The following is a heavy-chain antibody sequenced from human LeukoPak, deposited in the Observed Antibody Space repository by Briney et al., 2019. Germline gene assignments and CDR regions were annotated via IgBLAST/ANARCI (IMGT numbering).Heavy chain of an antibody. V-gene: IGHV4-34*01. Sequence: SETLSLTCAVYGGSFSGYYWSWIRQPPGKGLEWIGEINHSGSTNYNPSLKSRVAISVDTSKNQFSLKLSSVTAADTAVYYCARGTRGYSYGPRHFDYWGQGTLVTVSS. J-gene: IGHJ4*02. CDR1: GGSFSGYY. D-gene: IGHD5-18*01. CDR2: INHSGST. CDR3: ARGTRGYSYGPRHFDY.